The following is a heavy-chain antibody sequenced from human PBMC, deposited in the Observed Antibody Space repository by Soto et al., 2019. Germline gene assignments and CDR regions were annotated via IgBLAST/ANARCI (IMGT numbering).Heavy chain of an antibody. CDR2: IYYSGST. CDR1: GGSISSSSYY. D-gene: IGHD4-4*01. Sequence: SETLSLTCTVSGGSISSSSYYWGWIRQPPGKGLEWIGSIYYSGSTYYNPSLKSRVTISVDTSKNQFSLKLSSVTAADTAVYYCARHRPTVTTIIHYYYYYYMDVWGKGTTVTVSS. CDR3: ARHRPTVTTIIHYYYYYYMDV. V-gene: IGHV4-39*01. J-gene: IGHJ6*03.